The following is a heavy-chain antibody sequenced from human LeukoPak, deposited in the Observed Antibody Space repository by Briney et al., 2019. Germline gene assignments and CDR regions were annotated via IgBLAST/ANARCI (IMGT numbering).Heavy chain of an antibody. D-gene: IGHD3-3*01. V-gene: IGHV1-46*01. Sequence: GASVKVSCKASGYTFTSYYMHWVRQAPGQGLEWMGIINPSGGSTSYAQKFQGRVTMTRDMSTSTVYMELRSLRSDDTAVYYCARVLERAGWRWDFLSPNQGYYMDVWGKGTTVTVSS. J-gene: IGHJ6*03. CDR1: GYTFTSYY. CDR3: ARVLERAGWRWDFLSPNQGYYMDV. CDR2: INPSGGST.